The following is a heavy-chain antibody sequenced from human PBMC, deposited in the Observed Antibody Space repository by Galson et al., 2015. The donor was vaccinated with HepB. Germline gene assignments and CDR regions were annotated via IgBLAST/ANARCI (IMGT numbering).Heavy chain of an antibody. D-gene: IGHD3-22*01. CDR2: ISGSDTI. V-gene: IGHV3-48*04. CDR1: GFTFRSYS. Sequence: SLRLSCAASGFTFRSYSINWVRQAPGKGLEWVSYISGSDTIYYADSVKGRFTISRDNAENPLYLQMNSLRAEDTAVYYCARDGGSYYDTSGYYYEYAFDIWGQGTLVTVSS. CDR3: ARDGGSYYDTSGYYYEYAFDI. J-gene: IGHJ3*02.